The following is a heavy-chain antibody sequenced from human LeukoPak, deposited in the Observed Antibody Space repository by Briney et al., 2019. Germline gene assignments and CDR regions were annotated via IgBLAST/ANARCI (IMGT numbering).Heavy chain of an antibody. J-gene: IGHJ4*02. CDR1: GYSINSGYY. D-gene: IGHD4-23*01. CDR3: ARDRGYGGNDWYY. V-gene: IGHV4-38-2*01. Sequence: SETLSLTCAVSGYSINSGYYWGWIRQPPGKGLEWIGSLYHGGANYSNPSLKSRVTIAVDTSKNQFSLKLSSVTAADTAVYYCARDRGYGGNDWYYWGQGTLVTVSS. CDR2: LYHGGAN.